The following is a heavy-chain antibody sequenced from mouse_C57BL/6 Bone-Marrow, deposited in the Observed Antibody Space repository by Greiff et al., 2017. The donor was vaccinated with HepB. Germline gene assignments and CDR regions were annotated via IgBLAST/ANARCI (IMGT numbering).Heavy chain of an antibody. Sequence: QVQLQQSGAELARPGASVKLSCKASGYTFTSYGISWVKQRTGQGLEWIGEIYPRSGNTYYNEKFKGKATLTADKSSSTAYMELRSLTSEDSAVYFCSRSHYYGSSWYFDYWGQGTTLTVSS. V-gene: IGHV1-81*01. CDR1: GYTFTSYG. J-gene: IGHJ2*01. D-gene: IGHD1-1*01. CDR2: IYPRSGNT. CDR3: SRSHYYGSSWYFDY.